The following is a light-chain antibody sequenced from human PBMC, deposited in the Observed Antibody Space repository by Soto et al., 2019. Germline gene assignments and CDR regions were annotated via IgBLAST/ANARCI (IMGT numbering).Light chain of an antibody. V-gene: IGLV2-14*01. CDR3: SSYTSTISLFV. CDR2: EVT. Sequence: QSALTQPASVSGSPGQSITISCTGTSSDVGGYNYVSWYHQHPGKAPKLLIYEVTNRPSGVSNRFSGSKSGNTASLTISGLQAEDEADYFCSSYTSTISLFVFGTGTKVTVL. CDR1: SSDVGGYNY. J-gene: IGLJ1*01.